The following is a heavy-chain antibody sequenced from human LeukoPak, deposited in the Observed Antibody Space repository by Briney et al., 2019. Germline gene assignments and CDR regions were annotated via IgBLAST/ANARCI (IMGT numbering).Heavy chain of an antibody. CDR3: ARGRKWELPDYFDY. D-gene: IGHD1-26*01. V-gene: IGHV3-20*04. J-gene: IGHJ4*02. Sequence: PGGSLRLSCAASGFTFDDYGMSWVRQAPGKGLEWVSGINWNGGSTGYADSVKGRFTISRDNAKNSMYLQMNSLRAEDTALYYCARGRKWELPDYFDYWGQGTLVTVSS. CDR2: INWNGGST. CDR1: GFTFDDYG.